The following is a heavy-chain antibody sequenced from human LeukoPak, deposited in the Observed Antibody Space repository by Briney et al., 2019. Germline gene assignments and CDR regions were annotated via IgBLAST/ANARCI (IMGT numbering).Heavy chain of an antibody. J-gene: IGHJ4*02. CDR3: ARLDYYDSSGYSASDY. Sequence: ASVKVSCKASGYTFTSYYMHWVRQAPGQGLEWMGIINPSGGSTSYAQKFQGRVTMTRDTSTSTVYMELSSLRSEDTAVYYCARLDYYDSSGYSASDYWGQGTLVTVSS. D-gene: IGHD3-22*01. V-gene: IGHV1-46*01. CDR1: GYTFTSYY. CDR2: INPSGGST.